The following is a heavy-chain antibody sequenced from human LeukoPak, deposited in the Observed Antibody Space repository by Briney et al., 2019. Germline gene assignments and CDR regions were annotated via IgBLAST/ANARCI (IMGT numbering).Heavy chain of an antibody. J-gene: IGHJ3*02. D-gene: IGHD2-21*02. CDR2: INPNSGGT. V-gene: IGHV1-2*02. CDR1: GYTFTGYY. CDR3: AREGAYCGGDCYLSRPNLDAFDI. Sequence: ASVKVSCKASGYTFTGYYMHWVRQAPGQGLEWMGWINPNSGGTNSAQKFQGRVTMTRDTSISTVYMELSRLRSDDTAVYYCAREGAYCGGDCYLSRPNLDAFDIWGQGTMVTVS.